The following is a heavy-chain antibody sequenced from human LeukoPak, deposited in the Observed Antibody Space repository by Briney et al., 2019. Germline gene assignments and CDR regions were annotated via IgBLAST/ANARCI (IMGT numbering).Heavy chain of an antibody. D-gene: IGHD1-26*01. V-gene: IGHV3-74*01. CDR3: TRAFGMVGATNAFDI. CDR2: INGDGSGT. Sequence: GSLRLSCAHSGLTFHRYWILWVRQAPGTGREWVSRINGDGSGTTYAAPVRGRFTISRYNAKNTLSLEMNSLRVDDTAVYYSTRAFGMVGATNAFDIWGQGTMVTVSS. J-gene: IGHJ3*02. CDR1: GLTFHRYW.